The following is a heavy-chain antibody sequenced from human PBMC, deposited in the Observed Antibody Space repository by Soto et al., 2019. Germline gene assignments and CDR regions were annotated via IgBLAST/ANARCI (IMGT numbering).Heavy chain of an antibody. J-gene: IGHJ4*02. V-gene: IGHV1-3*01. CDR2: INAGNANT. Sequence: QVQFVQSGAEVKKPGASVKVSCKASGYSFISYAIYWVRQAPGQRLEWMGCINAGNANTKYSQKFQGRVTISRDTSASTAYMELSSLRSEDSAVYYCARGGSSSWTSLDYWGQGTLVTVSS. CDR3: ARGGSSSWTSLDY. D-gene: IGHD6-13*01. CDR1: GYSFISYA.